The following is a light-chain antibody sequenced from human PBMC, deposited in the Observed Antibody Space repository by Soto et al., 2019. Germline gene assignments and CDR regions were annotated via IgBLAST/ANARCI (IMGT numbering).Light chain of an antibody. CDR2: AGS. J-gene: IGKJ4*01. CDR1: QGIRRY. CDR3: QHLNNYPV. V-gene: IGKV1-9*01. Sequence: DIQLTQSPSFLSASVGDTVTITCRASQGIRRYLGWYQQKPGNAPRLLMYAGSTLESGVPSRFSGSGFGTEFTLTISSLHPEDFAIYYCQHLNNYPVFGGGTTVDFK.